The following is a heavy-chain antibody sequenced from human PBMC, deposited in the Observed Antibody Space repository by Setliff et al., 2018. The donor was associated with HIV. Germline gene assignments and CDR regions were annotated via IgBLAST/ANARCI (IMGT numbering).Heavy chain of an antibody. CDR3: ARTYNYYGSHSSYNPRQSYFDS. CDR1: GGSFGVYR. D-gene: IGHD3-10*01. J-gene: IGHJ4*02. Sequence: PSETLSLTCTISGGSFGVYRWSWIRQSAGRGLEWIGRIDSSGTTDYKPSLKGRVAMSLDTSKNQFSLKLSSVTAADTAFYYCARTYNYYGSHSSYNPRQSYFDSWGQGTLVTVSS. V-gene: IGHV4-4*07. CDR2: IDSSGTT.